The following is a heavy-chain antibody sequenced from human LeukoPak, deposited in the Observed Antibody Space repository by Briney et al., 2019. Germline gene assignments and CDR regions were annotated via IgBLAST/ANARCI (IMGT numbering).Heavy chain of an antibody. CDR2: ISGSGSST. V-gene: IGHV3-23*01. CDR1: GFTFSSYA. J-gene: IGHJ4*02. D-gene: IGHD2-15*01. CDR3: AKDVVVVAANGGTFDS. Sequence: GGSLRLSCAASGFTFSSYATSWVRQGPGKGLEWVSAISGSGSSTYYADSVKGRFTISRDNSKNTLYLQMNSLRVEDTAVYYCAKDVVVVAANGGTFDSWGQGTLVTVSS.